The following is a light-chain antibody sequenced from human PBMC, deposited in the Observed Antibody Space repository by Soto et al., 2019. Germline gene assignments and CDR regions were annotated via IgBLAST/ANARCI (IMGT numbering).Light chain of an antibody. CDR1: QSLSSW. V-gene: IGKV1-5*01. CDR3: QQYNSYPYT. CDR2: DAS. J-gene: IGKJ2*01. Sequence: DIQMTQSPSTLSASVGDRVTITCRASQSLSSWLSWYQQKPGKAPKLLIYDASSLESGVPSRFSCSGSRTEFTLTISSLQPDDFATYYCQQYNSYPYTFGQGTKLEIK.